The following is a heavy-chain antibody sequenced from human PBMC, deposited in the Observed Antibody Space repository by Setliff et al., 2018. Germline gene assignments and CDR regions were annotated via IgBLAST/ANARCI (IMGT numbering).Heavy chain of an antibody. D-gene: IGHD6-19*01. CDR2: IYSSGST. CDR1: GGSISSGSYY. Sequence: PSETLSLTCTVSGGSISSGSYYWSWIRQPAGKGLEWIGRIYSSGSTKYNPSLKSRVTISGDTSKNQFSLKLSSVTAADTAVYYCARDWGSSGWYFDYWGQGTLVTVSS. J-gene: IGHJ4*02. CDR3: ARDWGSSGWYFDY. V-gene: IGHV4-61*02.